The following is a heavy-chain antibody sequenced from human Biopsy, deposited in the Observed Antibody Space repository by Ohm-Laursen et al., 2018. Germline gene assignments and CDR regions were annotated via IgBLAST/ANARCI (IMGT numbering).Heavy chain of an antibody. Sequence: SETLSLTWTVSRDSISNYYWTWIRQSPGKGLEWIGYIYYTGSTNYSPSVKSRVTISVDTSKNQFSLKLNSVTAADTAVYYCVRGVDYYDPYHYYALDVWGQGTTVTVSS. J-gene: IGHJ6*02. D-gene: IGHD3-22*01. CDR2: IYYTGST. CDR1: RDSISNYY. CDR3: VRGVDYYDPYHYYALDV. V-gene: IGHV4-59*01.